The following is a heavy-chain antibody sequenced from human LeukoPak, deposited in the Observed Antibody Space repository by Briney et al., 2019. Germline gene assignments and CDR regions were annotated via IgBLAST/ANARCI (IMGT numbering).Heavy chain of an antibody. J-gene: IGHJ4*02. Sequence: GGSLRLSCAAPGFTFSSYAMSWVRQAPGKGLEWVSAISGSGGSTYYADSVKGRFTISRGNSKNTLYLQMNSLRAEDTAVYYCAKGGENRYYDSSGYYKNSNWYYFDYWGQGTLVTVSS. V-gene: IGHV3-23*01. D-gene: IGHD3-22*01. CDR3: AKGGENRYYDSSGYYKNSNWYYFDY. CDR2: ISGSGGST. CDR1: GFTFSSYA.